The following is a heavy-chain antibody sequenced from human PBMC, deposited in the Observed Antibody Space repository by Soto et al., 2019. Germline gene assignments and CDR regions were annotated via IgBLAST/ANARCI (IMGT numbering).Heavy chain of an antibody. CDR3: AREGRYFDWLFGFFDY. CDR1: GGSFSGYY. Sequence: SETLSLTCAVYGGSFSGYYWSWIRQPPGKGLEWIGEINHSGSTNYNPSLKSRVTISVDTSKNQFSLKLSSVTAADTAVYYCAREGRYFDWLFGFFDYWGQGTLVTVSS. CDR2: INHSGST. J-gene: IGHJ4*02. V-gene: IGHV4-34*01. D-gene: IGHD3-9*01.